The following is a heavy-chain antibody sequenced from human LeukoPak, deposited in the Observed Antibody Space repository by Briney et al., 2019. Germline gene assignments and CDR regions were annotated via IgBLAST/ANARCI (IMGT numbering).Heavy chain of an antibody. D-gene: IGHD2-8*01. Sequence: SVKVSCKASGGTFGLHAITWVRQVPGQGLEWMGRIIPIFGITNSAQKFQGGVTITTDEYTSTAYMELSSLRSEDTAVYYCARDRAARGYCTNGVCQEGALDIWGQGTMVTVSS. CDR3: ARDRAARGYCTNGVCQEGALDI. CDR1: GGTFGLHA. J-gene: IGHJ3*02. V-gene: IGHV1-69*05. CDR2: IIPIFGIT.